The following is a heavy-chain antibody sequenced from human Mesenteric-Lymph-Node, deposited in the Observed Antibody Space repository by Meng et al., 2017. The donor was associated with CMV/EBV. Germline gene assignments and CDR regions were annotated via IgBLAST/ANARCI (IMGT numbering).Heavy chain of an antibody. V-gene: IGHV1-8*01. D-gene: IGHD3-9*01. J-gene: IGHJ4*02. CDR3: ARDHPDDKRYFDWMPIDY. CDR1: YTFTSYD. CDR2: MNPNSGNT. Sequence: YTFTSYDINWVRQATGQGREWMRWMNPNSGNTGYAQKFQGRVTMTTDTSTSTAYMELRSLRSDDTAVYYCARDHPDDKRYFDWMPIDYWGQGTLVTVSS.